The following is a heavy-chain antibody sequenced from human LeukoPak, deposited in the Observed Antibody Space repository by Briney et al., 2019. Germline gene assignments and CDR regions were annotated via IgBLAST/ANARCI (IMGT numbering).Heavy chain of an antibody. V-gene: IGHV3-23*01. CDR2: ISGSGGNT. CDR1: GFSFSNYA. Sequence: GGSLRLSCAASGFSFSNYAMSWVRQAPGKGLEWVSGISGSGGNTYYADSVKGRFTISRDNSKNTPYLQMSSLRAEDTAVYYCAKDRDITMVRGVTFDWGQGTLVTVSS. CDR3: AKDRDITMVRGVTFD. J-gene: IGHJ4*02. D-gene: IGHD3-10*01.